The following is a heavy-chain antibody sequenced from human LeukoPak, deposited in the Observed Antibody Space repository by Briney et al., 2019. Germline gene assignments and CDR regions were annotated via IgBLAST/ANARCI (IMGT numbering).Heavy chain of an antibody. Sequence: SETLSLTCTVSGGSIRSFYWSWIRQPPGKGLEWIGYIYYSGSTKYNPSLESRVTISVDTSKNQFSLKLSSVTAADTAVYYCGRHYGSGTFPLDYWGQGTLVTISS. J-gene: IGHJ4*02. CDR1: GGSIRSFY. V-gene: IGHV4-59*08. CDR3: GRHYGSGTFPLDY. CDR2: IYYSGST. D-gene: IGHD3-10*01.